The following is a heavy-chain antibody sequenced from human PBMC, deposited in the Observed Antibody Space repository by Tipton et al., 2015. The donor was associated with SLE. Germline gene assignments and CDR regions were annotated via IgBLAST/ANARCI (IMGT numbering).Heavy chain of an antibody. CDR2: ISAYDGKT. Sequence: QSGAEVKKPGASVKVSCKASGYTFTSYDINWVRQAPGQGLEWMGWISAYDGKTNYGQKFKGRVTMTTDTSTRTAYMELRSLRSDDTAVYYCARVGVDTAMGVFDFWGQGTLVTVSS. J-gene: IGHJ4*02. V-gene: IGHV1-18*01. CDR1: GYTFTSYD. CDR3: ARVGVDTAMGVFDF. D-gene: IGHD5-18*01.